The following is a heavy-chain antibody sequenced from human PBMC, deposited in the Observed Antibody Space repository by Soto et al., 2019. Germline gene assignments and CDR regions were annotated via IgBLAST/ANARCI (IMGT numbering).Heavy chain of an antibody. CDR1: GFTFSSYA. J-gene: IGHJ4*02. Sequence: GGSLRLSCSASGFTFSSYAMHWVRQAPGKGLEYVSAISSNGGSTYYADSVKGRFTISRDNSKNTLYLQMSSLRAEDTAVYYCVKGGLPGLNYYDSSGYYHNFDYWGQGTLVTVSS. D-gene: IGHD3-22*01. CDR2: ISSNGGST. CDR3: VKGGLPGLNYYDSSGYYHNFDY. V-gene: IGHV3-64D*08.